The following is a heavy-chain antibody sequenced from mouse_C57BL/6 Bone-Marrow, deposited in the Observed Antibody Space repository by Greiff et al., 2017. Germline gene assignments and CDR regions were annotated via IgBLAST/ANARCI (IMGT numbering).Heavy chain of an antibody. D-gene: IGHD2-4*01. V-gene: IGHV1-50*01. J-gene: IGHJ3*01. CDR3: ARDYDYTWFAY. Sequence: QVQLQQPGAELVKPGASVKLSCKASGYTFTSYWMQWVKQRPGQGLEWIGEIDPSDSYTNYNQKFKGKATLTVDTSSSTAYMQLSSLTSEDSAVXYCARDYDYTWFAYWGQGTLVTVSA. CDR1: GYTFTSYW. CDR2: IDPSDSYT.